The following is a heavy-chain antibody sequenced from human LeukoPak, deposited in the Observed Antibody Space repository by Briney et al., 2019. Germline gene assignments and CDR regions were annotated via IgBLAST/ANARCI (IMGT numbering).Heavy chain of an antibody. CDR3: AKWPEGSTPKFHH. CDR2: ISASGHAT. D-gene: IGHD5/OR15-5a*01. J-gene: IGHJ4*02. V-gene: IGHV3-23*01. CDR1: GFTFSSYA. Sequence: GGSLRLSCAASGFTFSSYAMSWVRQAPGKGLEAPGKGLEWVSTISASGHATYYPDSVRGRFTISRDNSKSTLHLQMDSLRAEDSALYYCAKWPEGSTPKFHHWGQGTLVTVSS.